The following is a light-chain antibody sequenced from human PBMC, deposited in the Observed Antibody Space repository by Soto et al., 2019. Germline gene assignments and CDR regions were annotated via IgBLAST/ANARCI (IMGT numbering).Light chain of an antibody. CDR2: EVR. V-gene: IGLV2-14*01. Sequence: QSALTQPASVSGSPGQSITVSCTGSSSDIGAYEYVSWYQQHPGKAPKLLIYEVRSRPSGVSNRFSGSKSGNTASLTISGLQAEDEAHYYRSSYTSTNSVVFGGGTKLTVL. J-gene: IGLJ2*01. CDR3: SSYTSTNSVV. CDR1: SSDIGAYEY.